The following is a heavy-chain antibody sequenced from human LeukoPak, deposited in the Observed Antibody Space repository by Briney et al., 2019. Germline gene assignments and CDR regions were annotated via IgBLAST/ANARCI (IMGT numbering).Heavy chain of an antibody. J-gene: IGHJ4*02. D-gene: IGHD2-15*01. CDR1: GYSLTELS. CDR3: ARDLGSVTATDY. Sequence: ASVKVSCKVSGYSLTELSMHWVRQALGKGLEWMGRFDPEDGETIYAQNFQARVTMTEDTSTDTAYMELSSLRSEDTAVYYCARDLGSVTATDYWGQGTLVTVSS. CDR2: FDPEDGET. V-gene: IGHV1-24*01.